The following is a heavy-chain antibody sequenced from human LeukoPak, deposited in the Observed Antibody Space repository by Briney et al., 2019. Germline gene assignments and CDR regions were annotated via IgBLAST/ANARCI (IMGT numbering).Heavy chain of an antibody. D-gene: IGHD5-12*01. V-gene: IGHV4-4*09. J-gene: IGHJ6*03. CDR3: ARHYSGYGWGHYYYYYYMDV. CDR1: GGSISSYY. Sequence: SETLSLTSTVSGGSISSYYWSWIRQPPGKGLEWIGYIYTSGSTNYNPSLKSRVTISVDTSKNQFSLKLSSVTAADTAVYYCARHYSGYGWGHYYYYYYMDVWGKGTTVTVSS. CDR2: IYTSGST.